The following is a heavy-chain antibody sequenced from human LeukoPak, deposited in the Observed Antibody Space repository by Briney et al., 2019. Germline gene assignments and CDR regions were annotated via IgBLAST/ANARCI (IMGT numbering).Heavy chain of an antibody. CDR3: ARGGDRSFDY. CDR2: IHHSGSI. J-gene: IGHJ4*02. CDR1: GVSISSNLW. D-gene: IGHD3-10*01. Sequence: SGTLSLTCAVSGVSISSNLWWTWVRQPPGQGLEWIAEIHHSGSINYNPSLKSRVTISVDKAKNQFSLNLNSVTAADTAVYYCARGGDRSFDYWGQGTLVTVSS. V-gene: IGHV4-4*02.